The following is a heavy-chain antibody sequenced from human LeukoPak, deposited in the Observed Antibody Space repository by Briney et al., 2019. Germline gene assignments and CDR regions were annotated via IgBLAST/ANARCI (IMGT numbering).Heavy chain of an antibody. V-gene: IGHV3-48*03. CDR3: ARDEAQYYDSNPFDI. CDR1: GFTFFSYE. CDR2: ISSSGSTI. D-gene: IGHD3-22*01. Sequence: GGSLRLSCAASGFTFFSYEMNWVRQAPGKGLEWVSHISSSGSTIYYADSVKGRFTISRDNAKNSLYLQMNSLRAEDTAVYYCARDEAQYYDSNPFDIWGQGTMVTVSS. J-gene: IGHJ3*02.